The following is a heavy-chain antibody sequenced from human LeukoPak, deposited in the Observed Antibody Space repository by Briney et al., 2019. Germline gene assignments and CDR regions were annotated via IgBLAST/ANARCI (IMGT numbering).Heavy chain of an antibody. CDR2: ISSSGSTI. Sequence: GGSLRLSCAASGFTFSDYYMSWIRQAPGKGLEGVSYISSSGSTIYYADSVKGRFTISRDNAKNSLYLQMNSLRAEDTAVYYCAREPNFWSGYYGAFDIWGQGTMVTVSS. V-gene: IGHV3-11*01. D-gene: IGHD3-3*01. CDR3: AREPNFWSGYYGAFDI. J-gene: IGHJ3*02. CDR1: GFTFSDYY.